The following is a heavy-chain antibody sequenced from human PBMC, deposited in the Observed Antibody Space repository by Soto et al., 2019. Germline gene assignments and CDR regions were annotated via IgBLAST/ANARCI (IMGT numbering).Heavy chain of an antibody. V-gene: IGHV3-23*01. CDR1: GFTFSSYA. CDR2: ISGSGGST. J-gene: IGHJ5*02. Sequence: EVQLLESGGGLVQPGGSLRLSCAASGFTFSSYAMSWVRQAPGKGLEWVSAISGSGGSTYYADSVKGRFTISRDNSKNTLYLQRNSLRAEDTAVYYCEKDGSGSHYLNWFGPWGQGTLVTVSS. D-gene: IGHD3-10*01. CDR3: EKDGSGSHYLNWFGP.